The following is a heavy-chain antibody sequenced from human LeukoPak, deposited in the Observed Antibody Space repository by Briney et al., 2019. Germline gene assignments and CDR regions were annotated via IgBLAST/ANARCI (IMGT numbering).Heavy chain of an antibody. J-gene: IGHJ2*01. D-gene: IGHD1-1*01. Sequence: PSDTLSLTCTVSGGSISSSNYWGWIRQPPGKGLEWVRYIYYTGSTNDNSSLKSRITISVDTSKNQCSLKLTSVTAADTAVYYCARLDLKWYFDLWGRGTLVTVSS. CDR1: GGSISSSNY. CDR2: IYYTGST. CDR3: ARLDLKWYFDL. V-gene: IGHV4-61*05.